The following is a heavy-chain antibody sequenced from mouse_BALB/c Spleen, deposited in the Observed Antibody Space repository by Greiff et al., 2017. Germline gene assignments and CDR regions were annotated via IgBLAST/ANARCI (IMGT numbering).Heavy chain of an antibody. V-gene: IGHV3-6*02. CDR1: GYSITSGYY. J-gene: IGHJ4*01. CDR2: ISYDGSN. CDR3: AREDYGNYAYAMDY. Sequence: EVKLVESGPGLVKPSQSLSLTCSVTGYSITSGYYWNWIRQFPGNKLEWMGYISYDGSNNYNPSLKNRISITRDTSKNQFFLKLNSVTTEDTATYYCAREDYGNYAYAMDYWGQGTSVTVSS. D-gene: IGHD2-1*01.